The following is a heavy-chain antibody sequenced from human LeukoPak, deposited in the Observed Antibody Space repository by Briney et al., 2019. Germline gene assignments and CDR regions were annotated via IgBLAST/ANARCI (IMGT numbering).Heavy chain of an antibody. V-gene: IGHV3-23*01. Sequence: GGSLRLSCAASGFTISGYAMSWVRQAPGKGLEWVSSISGSDGRTNYADSVKGRFTISRDNSKKTLYLQMNSLRAEDTAVYYCAKEDFYESSGYPPFDYWGQGTLVTVSS. CDR2: ISGSDGRT. D-gene: IGHD3-22*01. J-gene: IGHJ4*02. CDR3: AKEDFYESSGYPPFDY. CDR1: GFTISGYA.